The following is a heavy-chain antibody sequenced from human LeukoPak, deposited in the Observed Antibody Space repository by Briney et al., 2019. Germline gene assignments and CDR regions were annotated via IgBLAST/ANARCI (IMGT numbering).Heavy chain of an antibody. CDR1: GGTFSSYA. CDR2: IIPIFGTA. J-gene: IGHJ5*02. Sequence: ASVKVSCKASGGTFSSYAISWVRQAPAQGLEWMGGIIPIFGTANYAQKFQGRVTITADESTSTAYMELSSLRSEDTAVYYFATGGEGYSYGYRNWFDPWGQGTLVTVSS. CDR3: ATGGEGYSYGYRNWFDP. V-gene: IGHV1-69*13. D-gene: IGHD5-18*01.